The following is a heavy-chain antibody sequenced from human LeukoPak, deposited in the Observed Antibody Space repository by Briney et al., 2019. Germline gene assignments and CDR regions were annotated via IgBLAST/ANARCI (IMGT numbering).Heavy chain of an antibody. J-gene: IGHJ5*02. D-gene: IGHD2-2*01. V-gene: IGHV5-51*01. CDR1: GYSFTSYW. Sequence: GEALKISCKGSGYSFTSYWIGWLRQMPGKGLEWMVIIYPGDCDTRYSPSFQGQVTISADKSISTAYLQWSSLKASDTAVYYCARQPRYCSSTSCYRWFDPWGQGTLVTVSS. CDR2: IYPGDCDT. CDR3: ARQPRYCSSTSCYRWFDP.